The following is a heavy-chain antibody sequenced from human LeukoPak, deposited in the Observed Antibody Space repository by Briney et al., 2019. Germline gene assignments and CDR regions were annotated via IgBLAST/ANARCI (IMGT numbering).Heavy chain of an antibody. V-gene: IGHV3-30*18. CDR2: ISYDGSNK. D-gene: IGHD2/OR15-2a*01. CDR1: GFTFSSYG. Sequence: PGGSLRLSCAASGFTFSSYGMHWVRQAPGKGLEWVAVISYDGSNKYYADSVKGRFTISRDNSKNTLYLQMNSLRAEDTAVYYCAKPRLYYFDYWGQGTLVTVSS. J-gene: IGHJ4*02. CDR3: AKPRLYYFDY.